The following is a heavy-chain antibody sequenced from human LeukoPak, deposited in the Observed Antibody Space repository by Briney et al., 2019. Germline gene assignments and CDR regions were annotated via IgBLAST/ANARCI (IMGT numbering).Heavy chain of an antibody. J-gene: IGHJ4*02. Sequence: GGSLRLSCAASGFTFSSYSMNWVRQAPGKGLEWVSSISSSSSYIYYADSVKGRFTISRDNAKNSLYLRMNSLRAEDTAVYYCARVSSGWFHVDYWGQGTLVTVSS. V-gene: IGHV3-21*01. D-gene: IGHD6-19*01. CDR1: GFTFSSYS. CDR2: ISSSSSYI. CDR3: ARVSSGWFHVDY.